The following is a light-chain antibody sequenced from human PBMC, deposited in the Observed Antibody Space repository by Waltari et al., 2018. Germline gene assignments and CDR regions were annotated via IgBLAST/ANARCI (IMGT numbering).Light chain of an antibody. CDR1: QTIRTY. V-gene: IGKV1-39*01. Sequence: DIQMTQSPSSLSASVGDRITISCRASQTIRTYLNWYQQRPGEAPKILISAASTLRGGAPSRFSGSGSGTDFTLTISSLQAEDVAVYYYQQYYTTRLTFGGGTNVEIK. CDR3: QQYYTTRLT. J-gene: IGKJ4*01. CDR2: AAS.